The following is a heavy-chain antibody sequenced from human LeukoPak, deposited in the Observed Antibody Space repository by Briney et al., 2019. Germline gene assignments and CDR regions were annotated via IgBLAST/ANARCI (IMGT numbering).Heavy chain of an antibody. D-gene: IGHD6-13*01. CDR1: GGSISSSSYY. CDR2: IYYSGST. CDR3: AKTWYSSSWAGYFDY. V-gene: IGHV4-39*01. Sequence: KPSETLSLTCTVSGGSISSSSYYWGWIRQPPGKGLEWIGSIYYSGSTYYNPSLKSRVTISVDTSKNQFSLKLSSVTAADTAVYYCAKTWYSSSWAGYFDYWGQGTLVTVSS. J-gene: IGHJ4*02.